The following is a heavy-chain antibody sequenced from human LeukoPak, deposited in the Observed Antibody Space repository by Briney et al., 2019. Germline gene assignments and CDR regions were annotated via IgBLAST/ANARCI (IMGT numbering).Heavy chain of an antibody. CDR1: GFNFINYV. V-gene: IGHV3-30-3*01. CDR2: MSSDGSIK. D-gene: IGHD2-15*01. Sequence: PGRSLRLSCVASGFNFINYVMHWVRQAPGKGLEWVGVMSSDGSIKHCADSVKGRFTISRDDSESTLDLQMNSRRAEDTAVYYCAAPHPRYCSGGSCYGSWGQGTLVTVSS. CDR3: AAPHPRYCSGGSCYGS. J-gene: IGHJ5*02.